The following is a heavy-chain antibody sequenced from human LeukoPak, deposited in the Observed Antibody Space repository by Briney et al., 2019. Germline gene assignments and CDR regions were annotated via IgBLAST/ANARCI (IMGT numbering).Heavy chain of an antibody. J-gene: IGHJ4*02. Sequence: PSETLSLTCTVSGVSISGNYWSWIRQPPGKGLEWIGYTFYTGSTNYNPSLQSRVTMLLDTSKNQFSLKLNSVSAADTAVYYCARVVNHDYSDYWGQGTLVTVSS. V-gene: IGHV4-59*01. CDR1: GVSISGNY. CDR2: TFYTGST. D-gene: IGHD3-3*01. CDR3: ARVVNHDYSDY.